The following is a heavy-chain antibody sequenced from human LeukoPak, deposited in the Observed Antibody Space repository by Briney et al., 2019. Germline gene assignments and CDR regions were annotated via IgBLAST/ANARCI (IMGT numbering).Heavy chain of an antibody. CDR3: ARVEYDSSGCYYFDY. CDR2: IYYSGST. J-gene: IGHJ4*02. CDR1: GGSISSYY. V-gene: IGHV4-59*01. Sequence: PSETLSLTCTVSGGSISSYYWSWIRQPPGKGLEWIGYIYYSGSTNYNPSLKSRVTISVDTSKNQFSPKLSSVTAADTAVYYCARVEYDSSGCYYFDYWGQGTLVTVSS. D-gene: IGHD3-22*01.